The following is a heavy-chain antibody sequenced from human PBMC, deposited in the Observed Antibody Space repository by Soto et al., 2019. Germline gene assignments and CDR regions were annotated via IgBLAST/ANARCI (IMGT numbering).Heavy chain of an antibody. Sequence: ASVKVSCKASGYTFASYGISWVRQAPGQGLEWMGWISAYNGNTNYAQKLQGRVTMTTDTSTSTAYMELRSLRSDDTAVYYCAREWTQQLVREWFDPWGQGTLVTVSS. V-gene: IGHV1-18*01. J-gene: IGHJ5*02. CDR2: ISAYNGNT. D-gene: IGHD6-13*01. CDR3: AREWTQQLVREWFDP. CDR1: GYTFASYG.